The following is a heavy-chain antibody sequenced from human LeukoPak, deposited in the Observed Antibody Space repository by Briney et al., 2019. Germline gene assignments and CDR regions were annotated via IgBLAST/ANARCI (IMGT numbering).Heavy chain of an antibody. V-gene: IGHV3-9*03. Sequence: PGGSLRLSCAASGFTFDDYAMHWLRQAPGKGLEWVSDISWNSGSIGYADSVKGRFTISRDNAKNSLYLQMNSLRAEDMALYYCAKVAKGYYYYYYMDVWGKGTTVTVSS. CDR1: GFTFDDYA. CDR2: ISWNSGSI. J-gene: IGHJ6*03. CDR3: AKVAKGYYYYYYMDV.